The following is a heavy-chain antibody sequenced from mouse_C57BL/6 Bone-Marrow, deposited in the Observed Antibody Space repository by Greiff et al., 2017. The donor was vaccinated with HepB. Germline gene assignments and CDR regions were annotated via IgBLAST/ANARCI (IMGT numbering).Heavy chain of an antibody. V-gene: IGHV5-4*01. CDR1: GFTFSSYA. CDR2: ISDGGSYT. CDR3: AREGDYYGNAMDY. D-gene: IGHD1-1*01. Sequence: EVKLMESGGGLVKPGGSLKLSCAASGFTFSSYAMSWVRQTPEKRLEWVATISDGGSYTYYPDNVKGRFTISRDNAKNNLYLQMSHLKSEDTAMYYCAREGDYYGNAMDYWGQGTSVTVSS. J-gene: IGHJ4*01.